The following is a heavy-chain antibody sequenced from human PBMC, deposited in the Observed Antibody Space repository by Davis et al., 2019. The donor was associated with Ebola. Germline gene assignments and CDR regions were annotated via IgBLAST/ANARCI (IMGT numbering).Heavy chain of an antibody. Sequence: PSETLSLTCTVSGVSISSYYWTWIRQPPGKGLEWIGYIHNSGSTDYNPSLKSRVTISEDTSKNQISLKLSSVTAADTAVYFCARDSSGSSGTLDYWGQGTLVTVSS. D-gene: IGHD3-22*01. CDR3: ARDSSGSSGTLDY. CDR2: IHNSGST. V-gene: IGHV4-59*12. J-gene: IGHJ4*02. CDR1: GVSISSYY.